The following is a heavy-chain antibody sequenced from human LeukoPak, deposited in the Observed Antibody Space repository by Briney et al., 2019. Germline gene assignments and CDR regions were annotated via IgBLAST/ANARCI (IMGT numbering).Heavy chain of an antibody. Sequence: GRSLRLSCAASGLTFSNYWMTWVRQAPGKGLEWVANIKQDGSEKYYMDSVKGRFTISRDNAKNSLYLQMNSLRAEDTAVYYCARAYYGSARSWFDPWGQGSLVTVSS. CDR3: ARAYYGSARSWFDP. CDR2: IKQDGSEK. V-gene: IGHV3-7*04. J-gene: IGHJ5*02. D-gene: IGHD3-10*01. CDR1: GLTFSNYW.